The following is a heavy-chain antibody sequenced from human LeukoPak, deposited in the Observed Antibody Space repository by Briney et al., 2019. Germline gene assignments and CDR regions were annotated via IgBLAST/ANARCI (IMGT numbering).Heavy chain of an antibody. CDR2: IYHSGST. J-gene: IGHJ4*02. V-gene: IGHV4-30-2*01. CDR3: AGNYYSSGSYYMGYFDY. D-gene: IGHD3-10*01. Sequence: SETLSLTCTVSGGSISSGPYYWSWIRQPPGKGLEWIGYIYHSGSTYYNPSLKSRLTISVDTSKNQFSLKLNSVTAADTAVYYCAGNYYSSGSYYMGYFDYWGQGILVTVSS. CDR1: GGSISSGPYY.